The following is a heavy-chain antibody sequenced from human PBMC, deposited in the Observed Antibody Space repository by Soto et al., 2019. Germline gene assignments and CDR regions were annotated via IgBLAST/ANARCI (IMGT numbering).Heavy chain of an antibody. D-gene: IGHD6-19*01. CDR3: AKRYIRGWYYFDY. CDR1: GFTFSTYG. V-gene: IGHV3-30*18. CDR2: ISYDGSNK. J-gene: IGHJ4*02. Sequence: QVQLVESGGGVVQPGRSLRLSCAASGFTFSTYGMHWVRQAPGKGLEWVAVISYDGSNKYYADSVKGRFTISRDNSQNTLYLQMNRLRAEDRAVYHCAKRYIRGWYYFDYWGQGTLVTVSS.